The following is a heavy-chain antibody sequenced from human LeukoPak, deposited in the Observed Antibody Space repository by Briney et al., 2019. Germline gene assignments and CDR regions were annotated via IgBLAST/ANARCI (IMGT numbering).Heavy chain of an antibody. CDR2: INAGSGNT. Sequence: ASVKVSCKASGYTFTIYAMHWVRQAPGQRLEWMGWINAGSGNTKYSQKLQGRVTITRDTSASTAYMELSSLRSEDTAVYYCARVYQQLVPPLGYWGQGTLVTVSS. V-gene: IGHV1-3*01. J-gene: IGHJ4*02. D-gene: IGHD6-13*01. CDR3: ARVYQQLVPPLGY. CDR1: GYTFTIYA.